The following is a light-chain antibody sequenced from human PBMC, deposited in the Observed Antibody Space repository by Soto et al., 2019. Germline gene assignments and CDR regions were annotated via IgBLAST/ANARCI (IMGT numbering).Light chain of an antibody. J-gene: IGLJ1*01. CDR2: EGT. Sequence: QSVLTQPASVSGSPGQSITISCTGTSSDVGSYNLGSWYQPHTGKAPKLMIDEGTKRPSGVSNRFSGSKSGNTASLTISGLQADDEADYYCCSYAGSSAYVFGTGTKLTVL. V-gene: IGLV2-23*01. CDR1: SSDVGSYNL. CDR3: CSYAGSSAYV.